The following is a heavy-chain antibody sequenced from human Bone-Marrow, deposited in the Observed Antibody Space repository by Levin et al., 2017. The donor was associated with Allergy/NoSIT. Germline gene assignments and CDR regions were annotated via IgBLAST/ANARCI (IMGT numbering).Heavy chain of an antibody. D-gene: IGHD6-13*01. CDR3: ARKEQAAGTRYYYGMDV. V-gene: IGHV3-11*01. Sequence: PGGSLRLSCAASGFTFSDYYMSWIRQAPGKGLEWVSYISSSGSTIYYADSVKGRFTISRDNAKNSLYLQMNSLRAEDTAVYYCARKEQAAGTRYYYGMDVWGQGTTVTVSS. J-gene: IGHJ6*02. CDR2: ISSSGSTI. CDR1: GFTFSDYY.